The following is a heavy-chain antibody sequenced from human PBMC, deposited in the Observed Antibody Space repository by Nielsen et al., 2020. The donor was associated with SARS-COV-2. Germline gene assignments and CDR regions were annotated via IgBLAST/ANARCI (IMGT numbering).Heavy chain of an antibody. V-gene: IGHV4-59*08. D-gene: IGHD6-13*01. CDR1: GGSISGYF. CDR3: ARHMNVVGSSRHWGFDS. J-gene: IGHJ4*02. CDR2: IRYSGST. Sequence: SETLSLTCTVSGGSISGYFWSWIRQSPEKGLEWIGYIRYSGSTNYNPSLKSRVTLSVDTSKNQISLKMNSVTAPDTAVYYCARHMNVVGSSRHWGFDSRGQGILVIVSS.